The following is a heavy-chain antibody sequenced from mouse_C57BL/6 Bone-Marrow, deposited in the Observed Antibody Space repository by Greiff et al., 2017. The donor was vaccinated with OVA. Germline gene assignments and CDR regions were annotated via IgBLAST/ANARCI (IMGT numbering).Heavy chain of an antibody. CDR1: GYTFTSYW. CDR2: IDPSDIYT. J-gene: IGHJ4*01. CDR3: ARDFYYGNYAMDY. D-gene: IGHD2-1*01. Sequence: VQLQQPGAELVKPGASVKLSCKASGYTFTSYWMQWVKQRPGQGLEWIGEIDPSDIYTNYNQKFKGKATLTVDTSSSTAYMQLSSLTSEDSAVYYCARDFYYGNYAMDYWGQGTSVTVSS. V-gene: IGHV1-50*01.